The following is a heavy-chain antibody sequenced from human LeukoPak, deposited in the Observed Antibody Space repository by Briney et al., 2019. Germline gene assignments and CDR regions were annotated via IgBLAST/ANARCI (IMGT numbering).Heavy chain of an antibody. V-gene: IGHV1-24*01. CDR1: GYTLTELS. D-gene: IGHD4-17*01. J-gene: IGHJ6*02. Sequence: ASVKVSCKVSGYTLTELSMHWVRQAPGKGLEWMGGFDPEDGETIYAQKFQGRVTMTEDTSTDTAYMGLSSLRSEDTAVYYCASPYGDYPPHRAYYYYYYGMDVWGQGTTVTVSS. CDR2: FDPEDGET. CDR3: ASPYGDYPPHRAYYYYYYGMDV.